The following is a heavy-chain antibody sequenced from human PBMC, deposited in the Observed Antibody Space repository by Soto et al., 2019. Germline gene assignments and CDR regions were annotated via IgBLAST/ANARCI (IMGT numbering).Heavy chain of an antibody. CDR1: GFTFSSYW. Sequence: GSLRLSCAASGFTFSSYWMHWVRQAPGKGLVWVSRIKGDGSETNYADSVKGRFTISRDNAKNTLYLQLNSLRAEDTAVYYCLRGNSGYGNFDYWGQGTRVTVSS. CDR3: LRGNSGYGNFDY. J-gene: IGHJ4*02. CDR2: IKGDGSET. V-gene: IGHV3-74*01. D-gene: IGHD5-12*01.